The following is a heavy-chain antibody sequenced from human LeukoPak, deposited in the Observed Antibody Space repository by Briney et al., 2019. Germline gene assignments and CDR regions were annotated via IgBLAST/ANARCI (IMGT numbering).Heavy chain of an antibody. CDR1: GGTFSSYA. Sequence: SVKVSCKASGGTFSSYAISWVRQAPGQGLEWMGGIIPIFGTANYAQKFQGRVTITADESTSTAYMELSSLRSEDTAVYYCAKVFTGFGDAFDIWGQGTMVTVSS. CDR2: IIPIFGTA. D-gene: IGHD3-3*01. CDR3: AKVFTGFGDAFDI. J-gene: IGHJ3*02. V-gene: IGHV1-69*01.